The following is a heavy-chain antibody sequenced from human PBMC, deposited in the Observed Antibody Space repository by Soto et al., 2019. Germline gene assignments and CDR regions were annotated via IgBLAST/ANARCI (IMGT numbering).Heavy chain of an antibody. D-gene: IGHD2-15*01. Sequence: QVQLVQSGAEVKKPGASVKVSCKASGYTFTSYAMHWVRQAPGQRLEWMGWINAGNGNTKYSQKCQGRVTITRDTSASTAYMELSSLRSEDTAVYYCARDLYCSGGSCYSDWGQGTLVTVSS. CDR2: INAGNGNT. V-gene: IGHV1-3*01. CDR3: ARDLYCSGGSCYSD. J-gene: IGHJ4*02. CDR1: GYTFTSYA.